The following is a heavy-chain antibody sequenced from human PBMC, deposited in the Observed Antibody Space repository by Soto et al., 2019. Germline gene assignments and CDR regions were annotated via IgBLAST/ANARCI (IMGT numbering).Heavy chain of an antibody. Sequence: QVQLVESGGGVVQPGRSLRLSCAASGFTFSSYAMHWVRQAPGKGLEWVAVISYDGSNKYYADSVKGRFTISRDNSKNRLYLQMNSLRAEDTAVYYCARDPDRDYVFDYWGQGTLVTVSS. J-gene: IGHJ4*02. CDR1: GFTFSSYA. CDR3: ARDPDRDYVFDY. CDR2: ISYDGSNK. D-gene: IGHD4-17*01. V-gene: IGHV3-30-3*01.